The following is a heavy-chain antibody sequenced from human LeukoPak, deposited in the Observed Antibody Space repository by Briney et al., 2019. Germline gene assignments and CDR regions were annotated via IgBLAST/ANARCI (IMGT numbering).Heavy chain of an antibody. Sequence: SETLSLTCTVSGGSISSYYWSWIRQPAGKGLEWIGRIYTSGSTNYNPSLKSRVTMSVDTSKNQFSLKLSSVTAADTAVYYCARAKRLTMVREFDYWGQGALVTVSS. D-gene: IGHD3-10*01. J-gene: IGHJ4*02. V-gene: IGHV4-4*07. CDR1: GGSISSYY. CDR3: ARAKRLTMVREFDY. CDR2: IYTSGST.